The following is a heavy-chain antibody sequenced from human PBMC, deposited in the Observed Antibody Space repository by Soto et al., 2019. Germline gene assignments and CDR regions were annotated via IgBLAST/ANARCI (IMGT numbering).Heavy chain of an antibody. CDR1: GVRFTCCS. D-gene: IGHD2-2*01. J-gene: IGHJ5*02. Sequence: SVKVTCEDSGVRFTCCSMCWVRQAPGQGLEWMGGIIPNFGTANYAQKFQGRVTITADISTSTAYMELSSLRSEDTAVYYCARDYCSSTSCSNWFDPWGQGTLVTVS. CDR2: IIPNFGTA. V-gene: IGHV1-69*06. CDR3: ARDYCSSTSCSNWFDP.